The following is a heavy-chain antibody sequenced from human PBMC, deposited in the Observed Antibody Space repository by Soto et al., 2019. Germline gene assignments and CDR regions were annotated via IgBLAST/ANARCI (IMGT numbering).Heavy chain of an antibody. CDR3: ARREYNWNDGVWWFDP. CDR1: GGSISSGGYY. J-gene: IGHJ5*02. V-gene: IGHV4-31*03. D-gene: IGHD1-20*01. Sequence: QVQLQESGPGLVKPSQTLSLTCTVSGGSISSGGYYLSWIRQHPGKGLEWIGYIYYSGSTYYNPSLKSRVTIPVDTSKNQFSLKLSSVTAADTAVYYCARREYNWNDGVWWFDPWGQGTLVTVSS. CDR2: IYYSGST.